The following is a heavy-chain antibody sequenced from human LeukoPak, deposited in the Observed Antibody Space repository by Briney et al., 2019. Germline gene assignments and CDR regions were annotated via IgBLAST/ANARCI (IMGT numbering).Heavy chain of an antibody. CDR1: GFTFSSYA. D-gene: IGHD3-16*01. CDR3: AKVPRDGGYAFDI. CDR2: ISGSGGST. J-gene: IGHJ3*02. V-gene: IGHV3-23*01. Sequence: GGSLRLSCAASGFTFSSYAMSWVRQAPGKGLEWVAAISGSGGSTYYADSVKGRFTISRDNSKNTLYLQMNSLRAEDTAVYYCAKVPRDGGYAFDIWGQGTMVTVSS.